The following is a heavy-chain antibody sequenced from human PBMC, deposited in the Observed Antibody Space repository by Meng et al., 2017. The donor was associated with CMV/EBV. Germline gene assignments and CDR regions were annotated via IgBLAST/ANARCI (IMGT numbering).Heavy chain of an antibody. CDR3: ARDEAELGWNQENYYYYGMDV. V-gene: IGHV1-18*01. Sequence: ASVKVSCKASGYTFTSYGISWVRQAPGQGREWMGWISAYNGNTNYAQKLQGRVTMTTDTSTSTAYMELRSLRSDDTAVYYCARDEAELGWNQENYYYYGMDVWGQGTTVTVSS. CDR2: ISAYNGNT. J-gene: IGHJ6*02. D-gene: IGHD1-1*01. CDR1: GYTFTSYG.